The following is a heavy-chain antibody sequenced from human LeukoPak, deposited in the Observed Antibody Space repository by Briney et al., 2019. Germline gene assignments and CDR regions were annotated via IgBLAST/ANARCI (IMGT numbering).Heavy chain of an antibody. J-gene: IGHJ5*02. CDR2: ISSSSSYI. D-gene: IGHD3-10*01. CDR3: ARVNPSSWFGELSRLVIHTGVYWFDP. CDR1: GFTFSSYS. Sequence: GGSLRLSCAASGFTFSSYSMNWVRQAPGKGLEWVSSISSSSSYIYYADSVKGRFTISRDNAKNSLYLQMNSLRAEDTAVYYCARVNPSSWFGELSRLVIHTGVYWFDPWGQGTLVTVSS. V-gene: IGHV3-21*01.